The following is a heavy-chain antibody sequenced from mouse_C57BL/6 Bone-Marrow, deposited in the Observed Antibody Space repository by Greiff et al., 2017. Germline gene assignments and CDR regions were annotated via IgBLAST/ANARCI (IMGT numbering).Heavy chain of an antibody. D-gene: IGHD3-3*01. V-gene: IGHV1-55*01. CDR3: AISVPRGRSFDY. J-gene: IGHJ2*01. Sequence: QVQLQQPGAELVKPGASVQMSCKASGYTFTRYWITWVKQRPGPGLEWIGDIYPTSGRPNYNEKFKSKALLTVDTSSKTAQMPLSSLTSEHSAVFYCAISVPRGRSFDYWGQGTTLTVAS. CDR1: GYTFTRYW. CDR2: IYPTSGRP.